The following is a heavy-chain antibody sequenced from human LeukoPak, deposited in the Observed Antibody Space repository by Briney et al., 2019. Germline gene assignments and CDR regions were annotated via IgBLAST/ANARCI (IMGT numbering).Heavy chain of an antibody. J-gene: IGHJ4*02. D-gene: IGHD5-18*01. CDR3: ARFYGYIYGYNNS. Sequence: PSETLSLTCTVSGGSISSRIYYWGWIRQPPGKGLEWIGSIYYSGSAYYNPSLKSRVTIFVDTSKNQFSLKLSSVTAADTAVYYCARFYGYIYGYNNSWGQGTLVTVSS. V-gene: IGHV4-39*01. CDR1: GGSISSRIYY. CDR2: IYYSGSA.